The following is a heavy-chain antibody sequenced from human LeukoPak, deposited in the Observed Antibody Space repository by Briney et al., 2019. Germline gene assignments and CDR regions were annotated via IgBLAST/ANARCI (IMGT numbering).Heavy chain of an antibody. CDR3: VKDRGGTGDFDY. CDR2: INPGNGDT. D-gene: IGHD1-1*01. J-gene: IGHJ4*02. Sequence: ASVKVSCKASGYTFISYAIHWVRQAPGQRLEWMGWINPGNGDTKYSQNFQERVTITRDTSASTAYMELNSLTSEDTAVYYCVKDRGGTGDFDYWGQGTPVTVSS. CDR1: GYTFISYA. V-gene: IGHV1-3*01.